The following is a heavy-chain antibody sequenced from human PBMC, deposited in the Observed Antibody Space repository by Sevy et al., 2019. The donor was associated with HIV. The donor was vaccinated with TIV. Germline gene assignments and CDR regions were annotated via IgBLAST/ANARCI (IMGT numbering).Heavy chain of an antibody. CDR3: AREGCTQPHDY. J-gene: IGHJ4*02. V-gene: IGHV3-23*01. Sequence: GGSLRLSCAASGFTFAKYSMSWLRQAPGKGLEWVSTFSFGCGRINYADSVKGRFTISRDDSKNTLYLQMNSLRAEDTATYFCAREGCTQPHDYWGQGTLVTV. CDR1: GFTFAKYS. CDR2: FSFGCGRI.